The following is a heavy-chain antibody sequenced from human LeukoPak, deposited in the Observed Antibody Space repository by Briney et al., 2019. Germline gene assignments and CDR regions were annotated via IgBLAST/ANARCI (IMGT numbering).Heavy chain of an antibody. D-gene: IGHD6-19*01. J-gene: IGHJ4*02. CDR2: IKQDGGEK. Sequence: GGSLRLSCAASGFTFSNYWMSWVRQAPGKGLQWVANIKQDGGEKYYVDSVKGRFTISRDNAKNSLYLQMNSLRAEDTALYYCAKDNGAVAACFDYWGQGTLVTVSS. V-gene: IGHV3-7*03. CDR1: GFTFSNYW. CDR3: AKDNGAVAACFDY.